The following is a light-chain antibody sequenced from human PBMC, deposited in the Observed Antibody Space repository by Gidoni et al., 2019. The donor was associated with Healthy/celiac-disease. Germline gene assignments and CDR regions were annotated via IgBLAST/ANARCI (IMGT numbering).Light chain of an antibody. CDR3: QQYGSSPPWT. Sequence: ETVLTQSPGTLSLSPGERATLSCRASHSVSSSYLAWYQQKPGQAPRLLIYGASSRATGIPDRFSGSGSGTDFTLTISRLEPEDFAVYYCQQYGSSPPWTFGQGTKVEIK. V-gene: IGKV3-20*01. J-gene: IGKJ1*01. CDR1: HSVSSSY. CDR2: GAS.